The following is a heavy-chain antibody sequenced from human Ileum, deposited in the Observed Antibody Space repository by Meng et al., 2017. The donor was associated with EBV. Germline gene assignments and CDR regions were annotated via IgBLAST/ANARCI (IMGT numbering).Heavy chain of an antibody. V-gene: IGHV7-4-1*02. J-gene: IGHJ4*02. CDR3: VRDVPDGDISLLDS. D-gene: IGHD2-21*02. CDR2: INPSTAHP. CDR1: GYSLRSYA. Sequence: QVQLLQSGSELNKPGALVKVSCKASGYSLRSYAVNWLRQAPGRGLEWMGWINPSTAHPTYAQDFTGRFVFSLDISVNTAYLQINSLKAEDTAIYYCVRDVPDGDISLLDSWGQGTMVTVSS.